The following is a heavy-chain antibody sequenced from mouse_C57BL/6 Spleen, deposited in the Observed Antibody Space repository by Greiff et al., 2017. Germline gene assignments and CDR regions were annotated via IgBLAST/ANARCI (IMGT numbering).Heavy chain of an antibody. CDR2: ISDGGSYT. J-gene: IGHJ1*03. V-gene: IGHV5-4*01. Sequence: EVKLVESGGGLVKPGGSLKLSCAASGFTFSSYAMSWVRQTPEKRLEWVATISDGGSYTYYPDNVKGRFTISRDNAKNNLYLQMSHLKSEDTAMYYCARDHSLSYNWYFDVWGTGTTVTVSS. D-gene: IGHD1-1*01. CDR3: ARDHSLSYNWYFDV. CDR1: GFTFSSYA.